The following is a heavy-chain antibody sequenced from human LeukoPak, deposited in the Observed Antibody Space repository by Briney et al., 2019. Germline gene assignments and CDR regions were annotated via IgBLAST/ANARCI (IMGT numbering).Heavy chain of an antibody. J-gene: IGHJ4*02. V-gene: IGHV1-2*02. D-gene: IGHD1-7*01. CDR2: INPNSGGT. CDR3: ARESRNWNSPEGYYFDY. Sequence: VASVKVSCKASGYTFTGYYIHWVRQAPGQGLEWMGWINPNSGGTNYAQKFQGRVTMTRDTSIRTAYMELSRLRSDDTAVYYCARESRNWNSPEGYYFDYWGQGTLVTVSS. CDR1: GYTFTGYY.